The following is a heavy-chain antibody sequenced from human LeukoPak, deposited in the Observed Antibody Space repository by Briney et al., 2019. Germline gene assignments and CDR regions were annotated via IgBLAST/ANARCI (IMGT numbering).Heavy chain of an antibody. CDR1: GYTFTSIG. CDR3: ARASEYSSSQGPIDYYYYGMDV. CDR2: IIPIFGTA. D-gene: IGHD6-6*01. J-gene: IGHJ6*02. Sequence: GASVKVSCKGSGYTFTSIGLSWVRQAPGQGLEWMGGIIPIFGTANYAQKFQGRVTITADESTSTAYMELSSLRSEDTAVYYCARASEYSSSQGPIDYYYYGMDVWGQGTTVTVSS. V-gene: IGHV1-69*13.